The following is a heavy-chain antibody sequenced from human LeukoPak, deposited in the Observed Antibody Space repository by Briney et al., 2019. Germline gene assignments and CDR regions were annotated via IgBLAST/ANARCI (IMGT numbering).Heavy chain of an antibody. CDR2: IYHTGSF. Sequence: SQTLSLTCTVSGGSISSGDYYWSWIRQPPGKGLEWIGFIYHTGSFHYNPSLKSRVTISVDTSKNQFSLKLSSVTAADTAVYYCARLDYYDSSGHIDYWGQGTLVTVSS. J-gene: IGHJ4*02. CDR1: GGSISSGDYY. D-gene: IGHD3-22*01. CDR3: ARLDYYDSSGHIDY. V-gene: IGHV4-30-4*01.